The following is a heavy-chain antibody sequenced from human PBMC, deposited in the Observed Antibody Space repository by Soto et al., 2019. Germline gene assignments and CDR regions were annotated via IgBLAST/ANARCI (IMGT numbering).Heavy chain of an antibody. V-gene: IGHV1-69*12. CDR1: GGTFSSYA. D-gene: IGHD2-2*01. J-gene: IGHJ5*02. Sequence: QVQLVQSGAEVKKPGSSVKVSCKASGGTFSSYAISWVRQAPGQGLEWMGGIIPIFGTANYAQKFQGRVTITADESTSTAYMELSSLRSEDTAVYYCARTTIVGYCISTSCANWFDPWGQGTLVTVSS. CDR2: IIPIFGTA. CDR3: ARTTIVGYCISTSCANWFDP.